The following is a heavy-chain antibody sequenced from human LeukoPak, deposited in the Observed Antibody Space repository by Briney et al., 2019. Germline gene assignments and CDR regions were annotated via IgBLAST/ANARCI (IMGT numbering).Heavy chain of an antibody. D-gene: IGHD6-13*01. Sequence: HSGRSLRLSCAASGFTFDDYAMHWVRQAPGKGLEWVSGISWNSGSIGYADSVKGRFTISRHNSKNTLYLQMNSLRAEDTAVYYCARTMFSEQQEYWFDPWGQGTLVTVSS. CDR2: ISWNSGSI. CDR1: GFTFDDYA. CDR3: ARTMFSEQQEYWFDP. J-gene: IGHJ5*02. V-gene: IGHV3-9*01.